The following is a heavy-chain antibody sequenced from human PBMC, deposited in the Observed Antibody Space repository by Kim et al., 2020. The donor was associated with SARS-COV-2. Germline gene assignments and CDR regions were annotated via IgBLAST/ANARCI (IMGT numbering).Heavy chain of an antibody. CDR3: ARGIVGDP. CDR2: GDNK. Sequence: GDNKYCPEPVKGRLTISRDNAKNTLYLQMNSLRAEDTAVYYCARGIVGDPWGQGTLVTVSS. J-gene: IGHJ5*02. V-gene: IGHV3-30*01. D-gene: IGHD1-26*01.